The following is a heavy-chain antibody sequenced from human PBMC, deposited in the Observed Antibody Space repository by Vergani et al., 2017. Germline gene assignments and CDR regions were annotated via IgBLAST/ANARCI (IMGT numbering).Heavy chain of an antibody. Sequence: QVQLVQSGAEVKKPGSSVKVSCKASGGTFSSYAISWVRQAPGQGLEWMGRIIPIFGTANYAQKFQGRVTITADESTSTAYMERSSLRSEDTAVYYCARSNRRVDGDGYNIDYWGQGTLVTVSS. V-gene: IGHV1-69*15. CDR1: GGTFSSYA. CDR3: ARSNRRVDGDGYNIDY. D-gene: IGHD5-24*01. J-gene: IGHJ4*02. CDR2: IIPIFGTA.